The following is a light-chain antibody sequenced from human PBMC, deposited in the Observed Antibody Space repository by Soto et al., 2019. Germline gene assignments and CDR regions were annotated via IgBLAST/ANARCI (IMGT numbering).Light chain of an antibody. CDR2: DAS. J-gene: IGKJ4*01. V-gene: IGKV3-11*01. CDR1: QSVGTS. CDR3: QQRSKWPLT. Sequence: EIVMTQSPATLSVSPGERATFSCKASQSVGTSLAWFQQKPGQAPRLLIYDASNRATGIPARFTGAGSGTDFSLTISSLEPEDFATYYCQQRSKWPLTFGGGTKVDIK.